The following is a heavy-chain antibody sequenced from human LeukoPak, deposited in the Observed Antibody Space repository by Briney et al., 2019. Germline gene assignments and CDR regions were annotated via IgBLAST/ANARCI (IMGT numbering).Heavy chain of an antibody. Sequence: PGGSLRLSCAASGFTFSSYLMSWVRQAPGMGLELVANIKEDGSEKYYVDSVKGRFTISRDNARNSLYLQLNSLRAGDTAVYYRARASGGYFDYWGQGTLATVSS. CDR3: ARASGGYFDY. J-gene: IGHJ4*02. CDR1: GFTFSSYL. V-gene: IGHV3-7*01. D-gene: IGHD6-25*01. CDR2: IKEDGSEK.